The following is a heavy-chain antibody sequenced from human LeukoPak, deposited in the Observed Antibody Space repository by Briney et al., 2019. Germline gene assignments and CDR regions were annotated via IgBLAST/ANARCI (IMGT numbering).Heavy chain of an antibody. CDR1: GGSISSGSHY. CDR3: AREIAARPDY. V-gene: IGHV4-61*02. CDR2: IYTSGST. J-gene: IGHJ4*02. Sequence: SETLSLTCTVSGGSISSGSHYWSWIRQPAGKGLEWIGRIYTSGSTNYNPSLKSRVTISVDTSKNQFSLKLSSVTAADTAVYYCAREIAARPDYWGQGTLVTVSS. D-gene: IGHD6-6*01.